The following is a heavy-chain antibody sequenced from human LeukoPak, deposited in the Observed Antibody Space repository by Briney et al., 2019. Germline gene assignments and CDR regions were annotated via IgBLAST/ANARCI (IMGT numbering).Heavy chain of an antibody. CDR1: GFTFSSYT. CDR3: ARERSGGSGLRN. CDR2: ISSSSSYI. J-gene: IGHJ4*02. Sequence: GGSLRLSCAASGFTFSSYTMNWVRQAPGKGLEWVSSISSSSSYIYYADSVKGRFTISRDNAKNSLYLQMSSLRAEDTAVYYCARERSGGSGLRNWGQGTLVTVSS. V-gene: IGHV3-21*01. D-gene: IGHD6-19*01.